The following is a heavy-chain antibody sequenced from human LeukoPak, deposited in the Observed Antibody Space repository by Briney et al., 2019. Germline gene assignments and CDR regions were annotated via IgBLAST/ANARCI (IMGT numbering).Heavy chain of an antibody. CDR1: GYTFTSYG. D-gene: IGHD2-2*01. J-gene: IGHJ4*02. CDR3: ARGGCSSTSCYAYDY. CDR2: INPYSGVT. Sequence: ASVKVSCKASGYTFTSYGISWVRQAPGQGLEWMGWINPYSGVTNYAQKFQARVTMTRDTSIRTAYMEMSSLESEDTAVYYCARGGCSSTSCYAYDYWGQGTLVTVSS. V-gene: IGHV1-2*02.